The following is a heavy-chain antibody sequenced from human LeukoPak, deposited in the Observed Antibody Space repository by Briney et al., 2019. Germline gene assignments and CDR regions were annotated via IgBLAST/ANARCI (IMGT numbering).Heavy chain of an antibody. CDR3: ARGEYNYFDY. Sequence: ASVTVSCTASGYTFTSHGITWVRQAPGQGLEWVGWINAYNGHTNYVQNLQRRATMTTDTSTSTAYMELRSLRSDDTAVYYCARGEYNYFDYWGQGTLVTVSS. J-gene: IGHJ4*02. CDR1: GYTFTSHG. CDR2: INAYNGHT. D-gene: IGHD2/OR15-2a*01. V-gene: IGHV1-18*01.